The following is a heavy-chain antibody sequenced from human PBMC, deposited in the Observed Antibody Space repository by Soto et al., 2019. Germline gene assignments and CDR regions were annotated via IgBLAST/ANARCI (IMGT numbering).Heavy chain of an antibody. V-gene: IGHV3-74*01. CDR3: ARDSENLGPLYCSGGSCPLGMDV. J-gene: IGHJ6*02. CDR2: TNSDGSST. CDR1: GFTFSSYW. Sequence: PGGSLRLSCAASGFTFSSYWMHWVRQAPGKGLVWVSRTNSDGSSTSYADSVKGRFTISRDNAKNTLYLQMNSLRAEDTAVYYCARDSENLGPLYCSGGSCPLGMDVWGQGTTVTVSS. D-gene: IGHD2-15*01.